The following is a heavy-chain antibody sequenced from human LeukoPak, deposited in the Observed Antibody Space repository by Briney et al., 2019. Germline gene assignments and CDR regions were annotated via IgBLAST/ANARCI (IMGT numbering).Heavy chain of an antibody. Sequence: SETLSLTCTVSGASISSNSDFWGWIRQPPGKGLEWIGIIYYSGSTYYNPSLKSRVTISLDTSKNQFSLKLSSVTAADTAVYYCARDRIMIQGSWFDPWGQGTLVTVSS. J-gene: IGHJ5*02. CDR2: IYYSGST. D-gene: IGHD3-16*01. CDR1: GASISSNSDF. CDR3: ARDRIMIQGSWFDP. V-gene: IGHV4-39*07.